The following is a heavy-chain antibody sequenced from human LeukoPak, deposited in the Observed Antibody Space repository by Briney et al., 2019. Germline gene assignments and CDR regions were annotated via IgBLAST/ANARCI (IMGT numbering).Heavy chain of an antibody. CDR1: GFTFSSYA. J-gene: IGHJ4*02. CDR2: ISGSGGST. CDR3: ASSGYNYFVGY. Sequence: PGGSLRLSCAASGFTFSSYAMSWVRQAPGKWLEWVSAISGSGGSTYYADSVKGRFTISRDNSKNTLYLQMNSLRAEDTAVYYCASSGYNYFVGYWGQGTLVTVSS. V-gene: IGHV3-23*01. D-gene: IGHD5-24*01.